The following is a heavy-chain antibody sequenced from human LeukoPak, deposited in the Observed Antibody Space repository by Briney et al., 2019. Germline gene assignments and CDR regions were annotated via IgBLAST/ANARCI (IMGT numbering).Heavy chain of an antibody. CDR1: GFIFSSYG. CDR3: AKHSSGITVAGTIQY. CDR2: IRYDGSHK. D-gene: IGHD6-19*01. J-gene: IGHJ4*02. V-gene: IGHV3-30*02. Sequence: GGSLRLSCAASGFIFSSYGMHWVRQAPGKGLEWVAFIRYDGSHKFHADSVKDRFTISRDNSKNTLDLQMNSLRTDDTAVYYCAKHSSGITVAGTIQYWGQGTLVTVSS.